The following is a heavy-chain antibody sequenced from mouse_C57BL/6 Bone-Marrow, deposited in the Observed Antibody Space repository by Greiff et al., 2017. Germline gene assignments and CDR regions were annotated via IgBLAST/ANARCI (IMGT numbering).Heavy chain of an antibody. CDR1: GFTFSSYA. V-gene: IGHV5-4*03. CDR3: ARLAFDY. J-gene: IGHJ2*01. Sequence: EVMLVESGGGLVKPGGSLKLSCAASGFTFSSYAMSWVRQTPEKRLEWVATISDGGSYTYYPDNVKGRFTISRDNAKNNLYLQMSHLKSEDTAMYYCARLAFDYWGQGTTHTGSS. CDR2: ISDGGSYT.